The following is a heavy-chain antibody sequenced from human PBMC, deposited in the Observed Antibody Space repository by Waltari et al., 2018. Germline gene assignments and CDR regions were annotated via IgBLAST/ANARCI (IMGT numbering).Heavy chain of an antibody. J-gene: IGHJ4*02. CDR1: GGSFSGYY. V-gene: IGHV4-34*01. D-gene: IGHD6-19*01. CDR2: INHSGST. Sequence: QVQLQQWGAGLLKPSETLSLTCAVYGGSFSGYYWSWIRQPPGKGLEWIGEINHSGSTNYNPSLKSRVTISVDTSKNQFSLKRSSVTAADTAVYYGASGIAVAGTGDYWGQGTLVTVSS. CDR3: ASGIAVAGTGDY.